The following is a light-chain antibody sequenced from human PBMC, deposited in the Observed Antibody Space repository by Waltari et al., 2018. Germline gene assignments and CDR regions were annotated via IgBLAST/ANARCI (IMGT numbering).Light chain of an antibody. Sequence: QSALTQPASVSGSPGQSITISCTGTSSDVGTYDTVSWYQQRPGKAPEVIIYEVTKRPSGVSHRVSGSKSANTASLTISGLQAEDEADYYCSSYTGSVTLFVFGTGTRVTFL. CDR2: EVT. CDR1: SSDVGTYDT. J-gene: IGLJ1*01. CDR3: SSYTGSVTLFV. V-gene: IGLV2-14*01.